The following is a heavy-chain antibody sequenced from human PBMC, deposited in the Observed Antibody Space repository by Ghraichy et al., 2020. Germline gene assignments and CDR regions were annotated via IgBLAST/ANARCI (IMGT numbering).Heavy chain of an antibody. CDR1: GFSFNNFW. D-gene: IGHD5-12*01. V-gene: IGHV3-7*05. CDR2: ITPDGSDK. Sequence: GESLNISCAASGFSFNNFWMSWVRQAPRKGLEWVANITPDGSDKYYVGSVKGRFTISRDNAKNSLYLEMNSLRADDTALYYCARDGYNNAVDVWGQGATVNV. CDR3: ARDGYNNAVDV. J-gene: IGHJ6*02.